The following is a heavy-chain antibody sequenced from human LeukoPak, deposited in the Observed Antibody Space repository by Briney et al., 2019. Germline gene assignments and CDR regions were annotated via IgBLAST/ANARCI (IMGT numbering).Heavy chain of an antibody. D-gene: IGHD2-21*01. J-gene: IGHJ4*02. CDR1: GFTFDDYG. CDR3: ATDAGYYRFDY. Sequence: GGSLRLSCAASGFTFDDYGMSWVRQAPGKGLEWVANINQDGSEKFYVDSVKGRFTISRDNARNSVYLQINSLSAEDTAVYYCATDAGYYRFDYWGQGTLVTVSS. CDR2: INQDGSEK. V-gene: IGHV3-7*01.